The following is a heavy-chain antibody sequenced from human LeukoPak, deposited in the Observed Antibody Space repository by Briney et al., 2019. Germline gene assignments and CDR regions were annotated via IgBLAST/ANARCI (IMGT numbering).Heavy chain of an antibody. CDR1: GYTFASYA. D-gene: IGHD3-3*01. CDR3: ARTRLCDFWSGYHNWFDP. J-gene: IGHJ5*02. CDR2: INTNTGKP. V-gene: IGHV7-4-1*02. Sequence: ASVKVSCKASGYTFASYAMNWVRQAPGQGLEWMGWINTNTGKPTYAQGFTGRFVFSLDTSVSTAYLQISSLKAEDTAVYYCARTRLCDFWSGYHNWFDPWGQGTLVTISS.